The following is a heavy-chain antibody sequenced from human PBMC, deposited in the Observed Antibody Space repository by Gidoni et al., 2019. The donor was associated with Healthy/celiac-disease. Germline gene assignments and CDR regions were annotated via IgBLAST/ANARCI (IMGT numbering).Heavy chain of an antibody. J-gene: IGHJ3*02. CDR3: ARPMIETFSRDGYNPDVFDI. CDR2: IYYSGGT. D-gene: IGHD5-12*01. V-gene: IGHV4-39*01. CDR1: GGSISSSSYY. Sequence: QLQLQESGPGLVKPSETLSLTCTVPGGSISSSSYYWGWIRQPPGKGLEWIGSIYYSGGTYYNPSLKSRVTISVDTSKNQFSLKLSSVTAADTAVYYCARPMIETFSRDGYNPDVFDIWGQGTMVTVSS.